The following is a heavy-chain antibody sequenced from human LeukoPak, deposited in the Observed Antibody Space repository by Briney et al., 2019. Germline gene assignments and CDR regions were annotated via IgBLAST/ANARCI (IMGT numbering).Heavy chain of an antibody. CDR1: GYSFTSYW. J-gene: IGHJ4*02. D-gene: IGHD2-21*02. CDR2: IYPGDSDT. Sequence: GESLKISFKGSGYSFTSYWIGWVRQMPGKGLEWMGIIYPGDSDTRYSPSFQGQVTISADKSISTAYLQWSSLKASDTAMYYCARQVAYCGGDCYSYPDYWGQGTLVTV. CDR3: ARQVAYCGGDCYSYPDY. V-gene: IGHV5-51*01.